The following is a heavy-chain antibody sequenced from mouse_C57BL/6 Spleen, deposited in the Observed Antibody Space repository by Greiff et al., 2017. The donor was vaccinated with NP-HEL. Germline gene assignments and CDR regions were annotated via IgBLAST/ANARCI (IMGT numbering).Heavy chain of an antibody. J-gene: IGHJ3*01. CDR1: GFTFSDYG. V-gene: IGHV5-15*01. D-gene: IGHD4-1*01. CDR3: ARHEGAGPFAY. CDR2: ISNLAYSI. Sequence: EVKLVESGGGLVQPGGSLKLSCAASGFTFSDYGMAWVRQAPRTGPEWVAFISNLAYSIYSADTVTGRFTISRENAKNTLYLEMSRLGAEDTAMYYCARHEGAGPFAYWGQGTLVTVSA.